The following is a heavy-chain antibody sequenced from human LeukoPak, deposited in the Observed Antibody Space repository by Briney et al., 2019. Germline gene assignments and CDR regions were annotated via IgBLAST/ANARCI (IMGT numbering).Heavy chain of an antibody. CDR3: ATEGPLIWRPPHFES. D-gene: IGHD2-15*01. V-gene: IGHV4-4*07. CDR1: GVSVSNYY. CDR2: IYSSGIT. J-gene: IGHJ4*02. Sequence: SETLSLTCTVSGVSVSNYYWAWVRQPAGKGPEWIGRIYSSGITNYNPFLRSRVSVSLDTSKNQFSLKLNSVTAADTAVYYCATEGPLIWRPPHFESWGQGTLVIVSS.